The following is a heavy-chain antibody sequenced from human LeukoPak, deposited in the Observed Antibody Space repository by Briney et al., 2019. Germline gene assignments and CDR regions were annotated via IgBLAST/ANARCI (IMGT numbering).Heavy chain of an antibody. Sequence: ASVKVSCKASGYTFTSYGISWVRQAPGQGLEWMGWISAYNGNTNYAQKLQGRVTITRNTSISTAYMELSSLRSEDTAVYYCARVAVAGTGSVDYWGQGTLVTVSS. J-gene: IGHJ4*02. V-gene: IGHV1-18*01. CDR1: GYTFTSYG. D-gene: IGHD6-19*01. CDR2: ISAYNGNT. CDR3: ARVAVAGTGSVDY.